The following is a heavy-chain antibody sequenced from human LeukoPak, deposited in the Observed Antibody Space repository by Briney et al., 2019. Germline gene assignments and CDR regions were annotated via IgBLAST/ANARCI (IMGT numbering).Heavy chain of an antibody. CDR2: ISGGSSTI. J-gene: IGHJ4*02. CDR1: GFTFSSYA. Sequence: SGGSLRLSCATSGFTFSSYAMNWVRQAPGKGLEWISYISGGSSTIYYADSVKGRFTISRDNANNSLYLQMNSLRAEDTAIYYCAREIQAPGKTLDYWGQGALVTVSS. V-gene: IGHV3-48*01. CDR3: AREIQAPGKTLDY.